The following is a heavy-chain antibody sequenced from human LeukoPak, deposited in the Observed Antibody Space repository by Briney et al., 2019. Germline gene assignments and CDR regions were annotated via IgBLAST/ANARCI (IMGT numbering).Heavy chain of an antibody. CDR2: IYSGGST. J-gene: IGHJ4*02. CDR3: AKDSSKYYDYVWGSYRYPKNFDY. CDR1: GFIFSDHH. D-gene: IGHD3-16*02. Sequence: GGSLRLSCAASGFIFSDHHMDWVRQAPGKGLEWVSVIYSGGSTYYADSVKGRFTISRDNSKNTLYLQMNSLRAEDTAVYYCAKDSSKYYDYVWGSYRYPKNFDYWGQGTLVTVSS. V-gene: IGHV3-53*01.